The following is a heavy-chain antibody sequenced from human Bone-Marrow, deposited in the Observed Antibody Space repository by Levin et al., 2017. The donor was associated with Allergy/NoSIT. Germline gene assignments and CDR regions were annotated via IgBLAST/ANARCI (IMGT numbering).Heavy chain of an antibody. J-gene: IGHJ6*02. CDR2: IFSNDEK. CDR1: GFSLSNARMG. CDR3: ARSRGYYGSGSYYKGYYYYGMDV. D-gene: IGHD3-10*01. V-gene: IGHV2-26*01. Sequence: GSGPTLVKPTETLTLTCTVSGFSLSNARMGVSWIRQPPGKALEWLAHIFSNDEKSYSTSLKSRLTISKDTSKSQVVLTMTNMDPVDTATYYCARSRGYYGSGSYYKGYYYYGMDVWGQGTTVTVSS.